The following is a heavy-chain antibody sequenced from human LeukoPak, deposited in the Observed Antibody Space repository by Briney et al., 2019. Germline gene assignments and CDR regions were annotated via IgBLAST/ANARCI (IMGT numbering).Heavy chain of an antibody. CDR3: AGGRDGYNYPYYFDY. V-gene: IGHV4-59*01. J-gene: IGHJ4*02. Sequence: SETLSLTCAVYGGSFSGYYWSWIRQPPGKGLEWIGYIYYSGSTNYNPSLKSRVTISVDTSKNQFSLKLSSVTAADTAVYYCAGGRDGYNYPYYFDYWGQGTLVTVSS. CDR1: GGSFSGYY. CDR2: IYYSGST. D-gene: IGHD5-24*01.